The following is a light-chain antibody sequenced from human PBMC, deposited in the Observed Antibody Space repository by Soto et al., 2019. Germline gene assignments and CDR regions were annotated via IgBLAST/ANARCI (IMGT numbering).Light chain of an antibody. CDR2: DAS. CDR1: QSVSSY. J-gene: IGKJ5*01. Sequence: ALTQSPDTLSLSPGERATLSCRASQSVSSYLAWYQQKPGQAPRLLIYDASNRATGIPARFSGTGSGTDFTLTINNLEPEDFAVYYCQVRTNWSIAFGRGTRLEI. V-gene: IGKV3-11*01. CDR3: QVRTNWSIA.